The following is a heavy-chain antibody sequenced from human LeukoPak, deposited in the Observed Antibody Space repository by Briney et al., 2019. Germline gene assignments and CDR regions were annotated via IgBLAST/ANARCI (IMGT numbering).Heavy chain of an antibody. Sequence: GGSLRLSCTASGFTFNTYMSWVRQAPGKGLEWVSAITGSGDRTFYADSVKGRFTISRDNSKNTLYVQMNSLRAEDTAVYYCAKWPYSSSSSPTWGQGTLVTVSS. CDR1: GFTFNTY. D-gene: IGHD6-6*01. CDR3: AKWPYSSSSSPT. J-gene: IGHJ5*02. V-gene: IGHV3-23*01. CDR2: ITGSGDRT.